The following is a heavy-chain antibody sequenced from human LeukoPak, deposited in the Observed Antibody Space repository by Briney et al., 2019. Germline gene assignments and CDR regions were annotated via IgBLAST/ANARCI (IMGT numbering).Heavy chain of an antibody. D-gene: IGHD6-19*01. Sequence: ASVKVSCKASGYTFTRYGISWVRQAPGQGLEWMGWISAYNGNTNYAQKLQGRVTMTTDTSTSTAYMELRSLRSDDTAVYYCASSGSQWLRREFDYWGQGTLVTVSS. CDR2: ISAYNGNT. V-gene: IGHV1-18*01. CDR1: GYTFTRYG. CDR3: ASSGSQWLRREFDY. J-gene: IGHJ4*02.